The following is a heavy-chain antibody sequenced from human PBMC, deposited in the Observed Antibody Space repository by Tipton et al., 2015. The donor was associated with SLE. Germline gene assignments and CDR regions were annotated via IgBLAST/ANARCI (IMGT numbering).Heavy chain of an antibody. CDR2: IYFGGTT. CDR3: ARQAYYSSGYADY. CDR1: GDSMSRSGSY. J-gene: IGHJ4*02. D-gene: IGHD3-22*01. Sequence: TLSLTCTVSGDSMSRSGSYWVWIRQSPGKGLEWIGRIYFGGTTYYNPSLEGRVTISIDTSRKHYSLDLSSVTAADTAVYYCARQAYYSSGYADYWGQGTLVTVSS. V-gene: IGHV4-39*01.